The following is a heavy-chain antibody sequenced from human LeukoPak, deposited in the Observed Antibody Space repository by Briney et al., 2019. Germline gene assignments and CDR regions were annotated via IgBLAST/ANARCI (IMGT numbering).Heavy chain of an antibody. Sequence: GGSLRLSCAASGVTFSDDYMSSIRQAPGKGLEWVSYISSSGSTIYYADSVKGRFTISRDNAKNSLYLQMNSLRAEDTAVYYCARDSYGGNSFYYYSYMDVCGKGTTVTVSS. D-gene: IGHD4-23*01. J-gene: IGHJ6*03. CDR2: ISSSGSTI. V-gene: IGHV3-11*04. CDR3: ARDSYGGNSFYYYSYMDV. CDR1: GVTFSDDY.